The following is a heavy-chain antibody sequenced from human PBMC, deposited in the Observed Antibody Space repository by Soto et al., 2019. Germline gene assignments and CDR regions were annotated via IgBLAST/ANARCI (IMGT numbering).Heavy chain of an antibody. J-gene: IGHJ6*02. CDR3: ARDAPPPTIFGVVNTYYYGMEV. Sequence: GGSLRLSCAASGFTFSSYAMHWVRQAPGKGLEWVAVISYDGSNKYYADSVKGRFTISRDNSKNTLYLQMNSLRAEDTAVYYCARDAPPPTIFGVVNTYYYGMEVWGQGTTVTVSS. D-gene: IGHD3-3*01. CDR2: ISYDGSNK. CDR1: GFTFSSYA. V-gene: IGHV3-30-3*01.